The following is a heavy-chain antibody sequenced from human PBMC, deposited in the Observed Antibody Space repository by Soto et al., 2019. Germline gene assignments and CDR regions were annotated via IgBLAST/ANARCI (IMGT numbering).Heavy chain of an antibody. CDR1: GGTFSSYA. V-gene: IGHV1-69*12. CDR3: ARGQMAAGTRDYYYYYGMDV. D-gene: IGHD6-13*01. J-gene: IGHJ6*02. CDR2: IIPIFGTA. Sequence: QVQLVQSGAEVKKPGTWVKVSCKASGGTFSSYAISWVRQAPGQGLEWMGGIIPIFGTANYAQKFQGRVTITADESTSTAYMELSSLRSEDTAVYYCARGQMAAGTRDYYYYYGMDVWGQGTTVTVSS.